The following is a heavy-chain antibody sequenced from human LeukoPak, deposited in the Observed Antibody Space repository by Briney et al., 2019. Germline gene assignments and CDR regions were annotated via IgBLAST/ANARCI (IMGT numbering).Heavy chain of an antibody. D-gene: IGHD6-13*01. Sequence: PSETLSLTCTVSGASISSYYWSWIRQPAGKGLEWIGRIYSSRSIYNPSLKSRVTISVDTSKNQFSLKLSSVTAADTAVYYCARSLPSPRYSSLLPFDYWGQGTLVTVSS. CDR2: IYSSRS. J-gene: IGHJ4*02. CDR1: GASISSYY. V-gene: IGHV4-4*07. CDR3: ARSLPSPRYSSLLPFDY.